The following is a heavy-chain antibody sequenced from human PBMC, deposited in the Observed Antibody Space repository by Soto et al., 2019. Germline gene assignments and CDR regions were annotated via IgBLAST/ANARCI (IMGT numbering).Heavy chain of an antibody. CDR3: ATAKGYSYGYMESRPYYFDY. V-gene: IGHV3-7*05. CDR1: GFTFSSYW. J-gene: IGHJ4*02. D-gene: IGHD5-18*01. Sequence: GGSLRLSCAASGFTFSSYWMSWVRQAPGKGLEWVANIKQDGSEKYYVDSVKGRFTISRDNAKNSLYLQMNSLRAEDTAVYYCATAKGYSYGYMESRPYYFDYWGQGTLVTVSS. CDR2: IKQDGSEK.